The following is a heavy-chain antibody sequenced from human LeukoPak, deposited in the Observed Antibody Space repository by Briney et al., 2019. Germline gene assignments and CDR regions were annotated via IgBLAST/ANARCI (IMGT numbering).Heavy chain of an antibody. CDR3: ARLIGTANFDY. CDR1: GLSFSSYW. V-gene: IGHV3-7*01. J-gene: IGHJ4*02. Sequence: GGSLRLSCAGSGLSFSSYWMSWVRQAPGKGLEWVANIKQDGSDKYYVDSVKGRFTISRDNAKNSLYLQMNSLRAEETAMYYCARLIGTANFDYWGQGTLVTVSS. D-gene: IGHD1-7*01. CDR2: IKQDGSDK.